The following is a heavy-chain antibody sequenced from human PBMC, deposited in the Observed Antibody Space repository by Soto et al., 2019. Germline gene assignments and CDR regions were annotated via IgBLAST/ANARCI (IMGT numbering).Heavy chain of an antibody. V-gene: IGHV3-23*01. Sequence: GGSLRLSCAASGFTFSSYAMSWVRQAPGKGLEWVSAISGSGGSTYYADSVKGRFTISRDNSKNTLYLQMNSLRAEDTAVYYCAKDIVSYVVPSAYFDYWGQGTLVTVSS. CDR2: ISGSGGST. CDR3: AKDIVSYVVPSAYFDY. CDR1: GFTFSSYA. J-gene: IGHJ4*02. D-gene: IGHD2-15*01.